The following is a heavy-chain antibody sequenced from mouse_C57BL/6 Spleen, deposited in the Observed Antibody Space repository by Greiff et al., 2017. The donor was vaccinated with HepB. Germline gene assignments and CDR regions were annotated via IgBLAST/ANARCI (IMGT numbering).Heavy chain of an antibody. D-gene: IGHD3-2*02. J-gene: IGHJ4*01. CDR2: IDPSDSYT. CDR1: GYTFTSYW. V-gene: IGHV1-69*01. CDR3: ARVSSVLYAMDY. Sequence: QVQLQQPGAELVMPGASVKLSCKASGYTFTSYWMHWVKQRPGQGLEWIGEIDPSDSYTNYNQKFKGKSTLTVDKSSSTAYMQLSSLTSEDSAVYYCARVSSVLYAMDYWGQGTSVTVSS.